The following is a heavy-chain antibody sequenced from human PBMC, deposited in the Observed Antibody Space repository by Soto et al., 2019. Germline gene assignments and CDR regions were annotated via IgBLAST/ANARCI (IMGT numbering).Heavy chain of an antibody. Sequence: QVQLQESGPGLVKPSETLSLTCTVSGGSFKSGSYSWSWIRQPPGKGLEWIGFVYYTGRTSYNPSLKSRVSISMDMSKTQFSLNLDSVTAADTAVYFCARDFAYFDSGCQGTLVTVSS. J-gene: IGHJ4*02. CDR2: VYYTGRT. CDR3: ARDFAYFDS. CDR1: GGSFKSGSYS. V-gene: IGHV4-61*01. D-gene: IGHD3-3*01.